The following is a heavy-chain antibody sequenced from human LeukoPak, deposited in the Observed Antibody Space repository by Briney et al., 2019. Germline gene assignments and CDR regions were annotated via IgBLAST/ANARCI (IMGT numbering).Heavy chain of an antibody. V-gene: IGHV4-34*01. D-gene: IGHD3-22*01. CDR3: ARAPYYYDSSGYYYIIYYGMDV. CDR1: GGSFSGYY. Sequence: PSETLSLTCAVYGGSFSGYYWSWIRQPPGRGLEWIGEINHSGSTNYNPSLKSRVTISADTSKNQFSLKLSSVTAADTAVYYCARAPYYYDSSGYYYIIYYGMDVWGQGTTVTVSS. CDR2: INHSGST. J-gene: IGHJ6*02.